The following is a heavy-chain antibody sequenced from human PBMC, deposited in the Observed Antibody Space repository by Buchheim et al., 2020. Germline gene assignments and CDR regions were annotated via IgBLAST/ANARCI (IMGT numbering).Heavy chain of an antibody. V-gene: IGHV3-20*04. CDR1: GFTFDDYD. CDR2: INWNGGYT. D-gene: IGHD1-26*01. Sequence: EVQLVESGGGVVRPGGSLRLSCAASGFTFDDYDMSWVRQAPGKGLEWVSGINWNGGYTGYAGSVKGRFTISRENAKNSLYLQMSSLRAEDTALYYCARVWGTGSYGAHFDYWGQGTL. CDR3: ARVWGTGSYGAHFDY. J-gene: IGHJ4*02.